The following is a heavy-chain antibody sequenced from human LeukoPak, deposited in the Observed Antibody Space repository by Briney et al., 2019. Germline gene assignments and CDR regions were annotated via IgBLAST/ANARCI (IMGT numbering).Heavy chain of an antibody. CDR1: GFTFDDYA. J-gene: IGHJ4*02. D-gene: IGHD3-9*01. Sequence: TGGSLRLSCAASGFTFDDYAMHWVRQAPGKGLEWVSGISWNSGSLGYADSVKGRFTICRDNAKNSLYLQMKSLRAEDTALYYCAKGFSRYFDLGDYFDYWGQGTLVTVSS. V-gene: IGHV3-9*01. CDR3: AKGFSRYFDLGDYFDY. CDR2: ISWNSGSL.